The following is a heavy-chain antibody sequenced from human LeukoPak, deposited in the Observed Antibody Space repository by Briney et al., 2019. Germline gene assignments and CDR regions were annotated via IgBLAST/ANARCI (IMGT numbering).Heavy chain of an antibody. CDR3: ARESRTFESRHRSRTVLGRMWAFDI. CDR2: IYHSGST. D-gene: IGHD3-16*01. V-gene: IGHV4-30-2*01. Sequence: PSETLSLTCTVSGGSISSGGYYWSWIRQPPGKGLEWIGYIYHSGSTYYNPSLKSRVTISVDRSKNQFSLKLSSVTAADTAVYYCARESRTFESRHRSRTVLGRMWAFDIWGQGTVVTVSS. CDR1: GGSISSGGYY. J-gene: IGHJ3*02.